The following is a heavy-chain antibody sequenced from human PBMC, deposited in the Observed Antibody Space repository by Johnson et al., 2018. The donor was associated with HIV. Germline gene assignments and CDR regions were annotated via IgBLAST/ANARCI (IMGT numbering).Heavy chain of an antibody. D-gene: IGHD6-19*01. Sequence: QVQLVESGGGVVQPGRSLRLSCAASGFTFSYYAMHWVRQAPGKGLEWVAVISYDGSNKYYADSVKVRFTIYRDNSKNTLYLQMNSLRTEDTAVYYCARGGAYSSGWYDDAFDIWGQGTMVTVSS. CDR2: ISYDGSNK. CDR3: ARGGAYSSGWYDDAFDI. J-gene: IGHJ3*02. V-gene: IGHV3-30-3*01. CDR1: GFTFSYYA.